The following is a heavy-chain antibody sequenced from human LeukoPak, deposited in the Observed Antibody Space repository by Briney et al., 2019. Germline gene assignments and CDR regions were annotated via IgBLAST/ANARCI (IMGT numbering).Heavy chain of an antibody. CDR1: GGSISSGDYY. J-gene: IGHJ5*02. D-gene: IGHD2-2*01. CDR3: ARVGDIVVVPAAIPFDP. Sequence: SETLSLTCTVSGGSISSGDYYWSWIRQPPGKGLEWTGYIYYSGSTYYNPSLKSRVTISVDTSKNQFSLKLSSVTAADTAVYYCARVGDIVVVPAAIPFDPWGQGTLVTDSS. CDR2: IYYSGST. V-gene: IGHV4-30-4*08.